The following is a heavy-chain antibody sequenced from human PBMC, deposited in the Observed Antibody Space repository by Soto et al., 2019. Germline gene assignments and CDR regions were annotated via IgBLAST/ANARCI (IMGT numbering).Heavy chain of an antibody. D-gene: IGHD2-2*01. CDR1: GYTFTSYD. J-gene: IGHJ5*02. CDR2: MNPNSGNT. Sequence: QVQLVQSGAEVKKPGASVKVSCKASGYTFTSYDINWVRQATGQGLEWMGWMNPNSGNTGYAQKFQGRVTMTRNTSISTAYMELSSLRSEDTGVYYCARTVGYCSSTSCDWFDPWGQGTLVTVSS. CDR3: ARTVGYCSSTSCDWFDP. V-gene: IGHV1-8*01.